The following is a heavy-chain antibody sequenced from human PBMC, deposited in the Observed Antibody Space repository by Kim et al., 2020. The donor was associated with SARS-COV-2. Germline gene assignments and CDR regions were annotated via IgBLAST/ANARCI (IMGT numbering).Heavy chain of an antibody. V-gene: IGHV3-53*01. CDR2: IYSGGST. J-gene: IGHJ4*02. CDR1: GFTVSSNY. D-gene: IGHD1-26*01. Sequence: GGSLRLSCAASGFTVSSNYMSWVRQAPGKGLEWVSVIYSGGSTYYADSVKGRFTISRDNSKNTLYLQMNSLRAEDTAVYYCASHSSRIVGATAFDYWGQGTLVTVSS. CDR3: ASHSSRIVGATAFDY.